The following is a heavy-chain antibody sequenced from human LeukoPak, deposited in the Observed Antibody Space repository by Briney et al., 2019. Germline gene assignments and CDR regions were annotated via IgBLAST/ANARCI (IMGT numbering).Heavy chain of an antibody. CDR3: ARGGGIVVVPAAIVDAFDI. J-gene: IGHJ3*02. V-gene: IGHV4-59*01. Sequence: PSETLSLTCTVFGGSISSYYWSWIRQPPGKGLEWIGYIYYSGSTNYNPSLKSRVTISVDTSKNQFSLKLSSVTAADTAVYYCARGGGIVVVPAAIVDAFDIWGQGTMVTVSS. CDR1: GGSISSYY. D-gene: IGHD2-2*01. CDR2: IYYSGST.